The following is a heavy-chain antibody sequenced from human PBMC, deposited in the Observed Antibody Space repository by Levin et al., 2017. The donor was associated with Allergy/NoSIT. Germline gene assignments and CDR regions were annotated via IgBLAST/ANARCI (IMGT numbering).Heavy chain of an antibody. Sequence: GESLKISCAASGFTFSSYGMHWVRQAPGKGLEWVAVISYDGSNKYYADSVKGRFTISRDNSKNTLYLQMNSLRAEDTAVYYCAKDFRSALAVAGRGDDYWGQGTLVTVSS. CDR1: GFTFSSYG. CDR3: AKDFRSALAVAGRGDDY. CDR2: ISYDGSNK. V-gene: IGHV3-30*18. D-gene: IGHD6-19*01. J-gene: IGHJ4*02.